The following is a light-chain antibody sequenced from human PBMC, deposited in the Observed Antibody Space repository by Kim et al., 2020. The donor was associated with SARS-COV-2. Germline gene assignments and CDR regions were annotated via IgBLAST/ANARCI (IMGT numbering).Light chain of an antibody. CDR2: LDN. J-gene: IGLJ1*01. Sequence: RVTISCTGGGSNIGADYGVHWYQQIPGTAPRVLIYLDNNRPSGVPDRFSASKSDSSASLAITGLQAEDEADYYCQSYDNRLGGFVFGSGTKVTIL. CDR3: QSYDNRLGGFV. CDR1: GSNIGADYG. V-gene: IGLV1-40*01.